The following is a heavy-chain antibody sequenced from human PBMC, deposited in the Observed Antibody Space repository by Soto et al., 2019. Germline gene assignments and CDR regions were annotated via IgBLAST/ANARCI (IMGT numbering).Heavy chain of an antibody. Sequence: ASVKVSCKTSEYTFTDNYIYWIRQAPAQGLEWMAWLNPNTGATDYSQKFQGRVTLTSDTSISTAYMELSRLTSDDTAVFYCARQSCSSTSCFYDYWGQGTLVTVS. CDR1: EYTFTDNY. V-gene: IGHV1-2*02. CDR2: LNPNTGAT. D-gene: IGHD2-2*01. J-gene: IGHJ4*02. CDR3: ARQSCSSTSCFYDY.